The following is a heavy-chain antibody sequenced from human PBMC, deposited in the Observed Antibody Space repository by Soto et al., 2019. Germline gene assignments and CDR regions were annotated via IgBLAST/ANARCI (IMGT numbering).Heavy chain of an antibody. Sequence: SQTLSLTCVISGASVSRHNAAWNWIRQSPSRGLELLRRTYYRYKWYYNSAVSVKRRITINPDTSKNHFSLQLISVTPGVTAVYYCVRVSSGAVNEFDYWGQGTLVTVAS. CDR1: GASVSRHNAA. J-gene: IGHJ4*02. D-gene: IGHD1-1*01. V-gene: IGHV6-1*01. CDR2: TYYRYKWYY. CDR3: VRVSSGAVNEFDY.